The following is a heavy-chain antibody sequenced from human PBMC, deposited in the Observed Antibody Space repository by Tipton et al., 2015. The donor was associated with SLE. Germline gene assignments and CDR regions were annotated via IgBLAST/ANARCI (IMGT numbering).Heavy chain of an antibody. CDR2: ISYDGSDK. V-gene: IGHV3-30*04. CDR1: EFSFSSYA. D-gene: IGHD1-14*01. CDR3: ARGSFYFDY. J-gene: IGHJ4*02. Sequence: SLRLSCAVSEFSFSSYAMHWVRQAPGKGLEWVTLISYDGSDKYYADSVKGRFTISRDNSKNTLYLQMNSLRPEDTALYYCARGSFYFDYWGQGTLVTVSS.